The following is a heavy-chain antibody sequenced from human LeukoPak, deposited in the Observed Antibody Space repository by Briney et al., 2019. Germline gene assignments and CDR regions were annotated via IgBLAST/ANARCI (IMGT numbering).Heavy chain of an antibody. CDR2: ISVYSGDT. CDR1: GYTFDSHG. Sequence: GASVKVCCKASGYTFDSHGISWLRQAPGQGLEWMGWISVYSGDTNYAQKVQGRVTMTTDTSTSTAYMELRSLTSDDTAVYFCARDIVGDFDLDYWGQGTLVTVSS. V-gene: IGHV1-18*01. D-gene: IGHD2-21*02. CDR3: ARDIVGDFDLDY. J-gene: IGHJ4*02.